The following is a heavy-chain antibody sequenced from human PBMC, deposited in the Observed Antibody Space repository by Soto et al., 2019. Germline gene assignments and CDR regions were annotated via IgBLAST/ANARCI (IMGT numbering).Heavy chain of an antibody. Sequence: QVQLVQSGGELKKPGASVKVSCTASGYTFTNYAISWVRQAPGLGLEWMGWGNTYNGNPNYAQIFQGRVTMTTDTSTGTAYMELRSLKSDDSAIYYCARDSQYSTSWQRFDSWGQGTLVTVSS. V-gene: IGHV1-18*01. J-gene: IGHJ4*02. D-gene: IGHD6-13*01. CDR1: GYTFTNYA. CDR2: GNTYNGNP. CDR3: ARDSQYSTSWQRFDS.